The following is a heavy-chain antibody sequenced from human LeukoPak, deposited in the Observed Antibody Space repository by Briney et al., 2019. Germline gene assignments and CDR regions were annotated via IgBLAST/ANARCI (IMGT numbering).Heavy chain of an antibody. CDR1: GGSFSGYY. Sequence: SETLSLTCAVYGGSFSGYYWSWIRQPPGKGLEWIGEINHSGSTNYNPSRKSRVTISVDTSKNQFSLKLSSVTAADTAVYYCARGVVGSSPFDYWGQGTLVTVSS. J-gene: IGHJ4*02. CDR2: INHSGST. D-gene: IGHD6-6*01. V-gene: IGHV4-34*01. CDR3: ARGVVGSSPFDY.